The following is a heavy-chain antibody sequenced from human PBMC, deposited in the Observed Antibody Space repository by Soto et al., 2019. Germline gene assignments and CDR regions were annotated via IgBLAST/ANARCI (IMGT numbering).Heavy chain of an antibody. D-gene: IGHD3-10*01. V-gene: IGHV3-33*01. J-gene: IGHJ4*02. CDR3: ARVTGSGTAEVGFDY. CDR2: IWDDGSNK. Sequence: QVQLVESGGDVVQPGMSLRLSCAASGFTFSSYGMHWVRQAPGKGLEWVAVIWDDGSNKYYTDSVKGRFTISRDNSQNTLYLQMNSLRGEDTAVYYCARVTGSGTAEVGFDYWGQGTPVTVSS. CDR1: GFTFSSYG.